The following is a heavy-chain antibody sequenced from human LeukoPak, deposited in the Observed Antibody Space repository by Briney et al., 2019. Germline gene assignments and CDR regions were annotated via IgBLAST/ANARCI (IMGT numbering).Heavy chain of an antibody. CDR2: VSGSGSTV. CDR1: GFTFSDHT. V-gene: IGHV3-48*01. J-gene: IGHJ4*02. CDR3: VRQFAS. Sequence: GGSLGLSCAASGFTFSDHTMNWVRQLPGMRLEWAAYVSGSGSTVYYADSVKGRFTISRDNGKSSLYLQMNSLRVEDTALYYCVRQFASWGQGTLVTVSS.